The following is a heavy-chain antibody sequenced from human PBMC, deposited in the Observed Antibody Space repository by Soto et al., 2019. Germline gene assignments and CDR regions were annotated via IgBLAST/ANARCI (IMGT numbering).Heavy chain of an antibody. CDR3: ARDLGGYCSSTSCPRNYYYYYMDV. Sequence: ASVKVSCKASGGTFSSYAISWVRQAPGQGLEWMGGIIPIFGTANYAQKFQGRVTITADESTSTAYMELSSLRSEDTDVYYCARDLGGYCSSTSCPRNYYYYYMDVWGKGTTVTVSS. J-gene: IGHJ6*03. CDR1: GGTFSSYA. V-gene: IGHV1-69*13. CDR2: IIPIFGTA. D-gene: IGHD2-2*03.